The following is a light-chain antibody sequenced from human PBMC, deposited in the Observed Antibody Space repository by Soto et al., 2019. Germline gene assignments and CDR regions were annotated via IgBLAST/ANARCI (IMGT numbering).Light chain of an antibody. J-gene: IGKJ3*01. Sequence: EIVLTQSPATLSLSPGERATLSGSASQSGYDSYLAWYQQKPGQPPRLLIYDASNRATGIPARFSGSGSGTDFTLTISSLEPEDFAVYYCQQRSNWPVTFGPGTKVDI. CDR3: QQRSNWPVT. CDR1: QSGYDSY. CDR2: DAS. V-gene: IGKV3-11*01.